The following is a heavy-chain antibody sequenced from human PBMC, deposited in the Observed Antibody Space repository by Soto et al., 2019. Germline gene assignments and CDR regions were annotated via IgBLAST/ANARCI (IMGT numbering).Heavy chain of an antibody. V-gene: IGHV4-61*01. CDR3: AGSLRRPWFDP. Sequence: QVQLQESGPGLVKPSETLSLTCTVSGGSVSSGSYYWSWFRQAPGKGLEWIGYIYYSGSTNYNPSLKSRVTTSVDTSKNQLSLKLSSVTAADTAVYYCAGSLRRPWFDPWGQGTLVTVSS. CDR2: IYYSGST. J-gene: IGHJ5*02. D-gene: IGHD3-10*01. CDR1: GGSVSSGSYY.